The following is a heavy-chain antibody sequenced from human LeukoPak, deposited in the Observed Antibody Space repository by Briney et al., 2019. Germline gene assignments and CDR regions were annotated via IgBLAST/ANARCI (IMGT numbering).Heavy chain of an antibody. J-gene: IGHJ5*02. V-gene: IGHV3-9*01. D-gene: IGHD3-10*01. Sequence: PGGSLRLSCAASGFTFDDYAMHWVGQAPGKGREWVSGISWNSGSIGYADSVKGRFTISRDNSKNTLYLQMNSLRAEDTAVYYCARDHNKVRGVIISWFDPWGQGTLVTVSS. CDR1: GFTFDDYA. CDR2: ISWNSGSI. CDR3: ARDHNKVRGVIISWFDP.